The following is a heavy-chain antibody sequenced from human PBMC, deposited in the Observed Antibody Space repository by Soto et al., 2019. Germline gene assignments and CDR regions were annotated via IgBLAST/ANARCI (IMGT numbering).Heavy chain of an antibody. CDR3: ARSFRLRISYYYYDYYMDV. CDR1: SGSISSSNW. V-gene: IGHV4-4*02. J-gene: IGHJ6*03. Sequence: QVQLQESGPGLVKPSGTLSLTCAVSSGSISSSNWWSWVRQPPGKGLEWIGEIYHSGSTNYNPSLKSRVTISVDKSKNQFSLKLSSVTAADTAVYYCARSFRLRISYYYYDYYMDVWGKGTTVTVSS. D-gene: IGHD5-12*01. CDR2: IYHSGST.